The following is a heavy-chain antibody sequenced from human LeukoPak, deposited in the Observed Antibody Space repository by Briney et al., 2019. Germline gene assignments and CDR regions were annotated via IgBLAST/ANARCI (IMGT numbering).Heavy chain of an antibody. J-gene: IGHJ4*02. Sequence: ASVKVSCKASGYTFTSYYMHWVRQAPGQGLEWMGIINPSGGSTSYAQKFQGRVTMTRDTSTSTVYMELSSLRSEDTAVYYCASSSEGYDSSGYGDYWGQGTLVTVSS. CDR1: GYTFTSYY. CDR2: INPSGGST. CDR3: ASSSEGYDSSGYGDY. D-gene: IGHD3-22*01. V-gene: IGHV1-46*01.